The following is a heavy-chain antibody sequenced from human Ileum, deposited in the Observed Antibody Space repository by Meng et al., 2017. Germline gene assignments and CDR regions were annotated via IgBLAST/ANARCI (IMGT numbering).Heavy chain of an antibody. Sequence: LAGSGPRLVRPSGTLSLPCAVSCTWWSWVRQPPGKGLEWIGEIFQSGRTNYNPSLKSRVTISIDKSKSQISLQLSAVTAADTAVYSCATSNDRDVYYLGYWGQGTLVTVSS. D-gene: IGHD3-22*01. J-gene: IGHJ4*02. CDR1: CTW. V-gene: IGHV4-4*02. CDR2: IFQSGRT. CDR3: ATSNDRDVYYLGY.